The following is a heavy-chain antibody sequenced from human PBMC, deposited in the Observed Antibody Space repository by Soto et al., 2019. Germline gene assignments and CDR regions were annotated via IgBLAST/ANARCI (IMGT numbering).Heavy chain of an antibody. J-gene: IGHJ4*02. D-gene: IGHD3-22*01. CDR3: ARLLYDRSGYYYFDY. V-gene: IGHV4-39*01. CDR1: GGSISTRTYY. Sequence: LSLTCTVSGGSISTRTYYWGWIRQPPGKGLEWIASIYYSGSTYNNPSLKSRVTMSVDTSKNQFSLRLSSVTAADTALYYCARLLYDRSGYYYFDYWGQGTLVNVSS. CDR2: IYYSGST.